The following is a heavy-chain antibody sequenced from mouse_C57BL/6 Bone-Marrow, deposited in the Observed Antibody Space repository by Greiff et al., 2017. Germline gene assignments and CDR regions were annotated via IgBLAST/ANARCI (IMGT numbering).Heavy chain of an antibody. Sequence: LKESGADLVRPGSSVTLSCKDSYFAFMASAMHWVKQRPGHGLEWIGSFTMYVDATEYSQNFKGKATLTANTSSSPAYMELSRLTSEESAVYYCARAPAYYGTPWFAYWGQGTLVTVSA. CDR2: FTMYVDAT. D-gene: IGHD1-1*01. CDR3: ARAPAYYGTPWFAY. V-gene: IGHV1-49*01. J-gene: IGHJ3*01. CDR1: YFAFMASA.